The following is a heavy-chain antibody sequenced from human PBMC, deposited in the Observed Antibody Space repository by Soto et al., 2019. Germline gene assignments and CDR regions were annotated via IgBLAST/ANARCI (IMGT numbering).Heavy chain of an antibody. CDR1: GGSISSYY. CDR3: ARDYCTGGSCFGNNWFDP. Sequence: QVQLQESGPGLVKPSETLSLTCTVSGGSISSYYWSWIRQPPGKGLESVGYIYYSGSTNYNPSLKSRFTISVDTSKNQFTLKLSSVTAADTAVYYCARDYCTGGSCFGNNWFDPWGQGTLVSVSS. V-gene: IGHV4-59*01. J-gene: IGHJ5*02. CDR2: IYYSGST. D-gene: IGHD2-15*01.